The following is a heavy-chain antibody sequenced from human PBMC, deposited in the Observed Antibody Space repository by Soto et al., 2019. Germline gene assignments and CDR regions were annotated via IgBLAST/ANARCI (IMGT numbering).Heavy chain of an antibody. CDR2: ISTYNGNT. J-gene: IGHJ4*02. V-gene: IGHV1-18*01. CDR1: GYTFTTYG. CDR3: ARGLTDYYDNSGDYFLDY. D-gene: IGHD3-22*01. Sequence: QVQLVQSGAEVKKPGASVKVSCKASGYTFTTYGMSWVRQAPGQGLDWMGWISTYNGNTKYAERLQGRVTMTTDTTTSTAYMELRSLRFDDTVVYYCARGLTDYYDNSGDYFLDYWGQGTLVTVSS.